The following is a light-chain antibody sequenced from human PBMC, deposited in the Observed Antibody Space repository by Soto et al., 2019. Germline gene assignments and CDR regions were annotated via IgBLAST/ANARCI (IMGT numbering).Light chain of an antibody. J-gene: IGKJ4*01. CDR2: GAT. Sequence: EIVLTQSPATLSVSPGERITLXCMASQSVNSDLAWYQQKPGQAPRLLIYGATTRATGIPARFSGSGSGTEFSLTISSLQSEDFALYYCQQYKKWPPLTFGGGTKVDIK. CDR3: QQYKKWPPLT. CDR1: QSVNSD. V-gene: IGKV3D-15*01.